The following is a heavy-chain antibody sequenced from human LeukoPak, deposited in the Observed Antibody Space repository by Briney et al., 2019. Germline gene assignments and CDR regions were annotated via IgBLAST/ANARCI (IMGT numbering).Heavy chain of an antibody. D-gene: IGHD1-26*01. CDR3: ARGFRVGATKLINFDY. CDR2: INDSGSS. Sequence: SETLSLTCAVYGGSFGGYYWSWIRQPPGKGLEWIGEINDSGSSNYIPSLKSRVTISVDTSKNQFSLKLSSVTAADTAVYYCARGFRVGATKLINFDYWGQGTLVTVSS. CDR1: GGSFGGYY. V-gene: IGHV4-34*01. J-gene: IGHJ4*02.